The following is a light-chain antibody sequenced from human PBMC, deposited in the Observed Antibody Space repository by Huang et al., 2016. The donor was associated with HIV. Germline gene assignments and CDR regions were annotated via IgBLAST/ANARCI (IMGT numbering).Light chain of an antibody. CDR3: QQYFGRPFT. J-gene: IGKJ3*01. V-gene: IGKV3-15*01. CDR2: GAS. CDR1: QSVSTN. Sequence: EIVMTQSPGTLSVSPGGRATLSCRASQSVSTNLAWYQQKPGQAPRLLIHGASSTVTGIPARFSGSGSGKEFSLTISSLQSEDLAVYYCQQYFGRPFTFGPGTKVDI.